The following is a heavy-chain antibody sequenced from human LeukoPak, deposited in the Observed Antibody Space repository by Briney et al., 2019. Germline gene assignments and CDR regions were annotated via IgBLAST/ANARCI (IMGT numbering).Heavy chain of an antibody. CDR3: ASRAVAGTYWFDP. Sequence: PSETLSLTCAVYGGSFSGYYWSWIRQPPAKGLEWIGEINHSGSTNYNPSLKSRVTISVDTSKNQFSLKLSSVTAADTALYYCASRAVAGTYWFDPWGQGTLVTVSS. CDR2: INHSGST. CDR1: GGSFSGYY. D-gene: IGHD6-19*01. V-gene: IGHV4-34*01. J-gene: IGHJ5*02.